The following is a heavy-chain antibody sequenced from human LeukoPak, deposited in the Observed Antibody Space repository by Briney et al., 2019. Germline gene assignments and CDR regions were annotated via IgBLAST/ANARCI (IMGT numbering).Heavy chain of an antibody. Sequence: ASVKVSCKASGYSFIDYYIHWVRQAPGQGLEWMGWVNPHSGGTKFAQKFQGRVTITRDTSIDTAYMEVSSLRSDDTAVYYCARGTIFGVVTYFDYWGQGTLVTVSS. CDR3: ARGTIFGVVTYFDY. CDR1: GYSFIDYY. D-gene: IGHD3-3*01. V-gene: IGHV1-2*02. CDR2: VNPHSGGT. J-gene: IGHJ4*02.